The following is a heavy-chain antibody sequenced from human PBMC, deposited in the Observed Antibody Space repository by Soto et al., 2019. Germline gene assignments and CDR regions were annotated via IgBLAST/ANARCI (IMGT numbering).Heavy chain of an antibody. CDR3: ARRGGTDYYGSGTLDY. Sequence: QVQLVESGGGVVQPGRSLRLSCAASGFTFSSYAMHWVRQAPGKGLEWVAVISYDGSNKYYADSVKGRFTISRDNSKNTLDLQMNSLRAEDTAVYYCARRGGTDYYGSGTLDYWGQGTLVTVSS. D-gene: IGHD3-10*01. V-gene: IGHV3-30-3*01. CDR2: ISYDGSNK. J-gene: IGHJ4*02. CDR1: GFTFSSYA.